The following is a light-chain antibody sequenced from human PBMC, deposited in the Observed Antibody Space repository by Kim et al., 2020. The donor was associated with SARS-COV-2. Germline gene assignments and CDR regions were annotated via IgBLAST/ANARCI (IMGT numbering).Light chain of an antibody. Sequence: SYELTQPPSASVAPGETATITCGGDNLESKSVHWYQQKPGQAPVLVISYDRDRPSGIPQRFSGSTSGNTATLPISRVEAGDEADYYCQVWDSSIEPLVFGGGTKVTVL. J-gene: IGLJ3*02. CDR3: QVWDSSIEPLV. CDR1: NLESKS. V-gene: IGLV3-21*04. CDR2: YDR.